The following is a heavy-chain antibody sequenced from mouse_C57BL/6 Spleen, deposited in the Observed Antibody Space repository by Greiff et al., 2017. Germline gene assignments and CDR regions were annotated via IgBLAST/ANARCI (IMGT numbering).Heavy chain of an antibody. Sequence: VQLQQPGAELVKPGASVKLSCKASGYTFTSYWMQWVKQRPGQGLEWIGEIDPSDSYTNYNQKFKGKATLTVDTSSSTAYMQLSSLTSEDSAVYYCARSAYDGSPFAYWGQGTLVTVSA. CDR1: GYTFTSYW. J-gene: IGHJ3*01. V-gene: IGHV1-50*01. CDR3: ARSAYDGSPFAY. CDR2: IDPSDSYT. D-gene: IGHD2-12*01.